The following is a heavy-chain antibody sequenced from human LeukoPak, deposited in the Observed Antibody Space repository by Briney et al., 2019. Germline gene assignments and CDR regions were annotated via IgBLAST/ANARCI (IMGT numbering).Heavy chain of an antibody. D-gene: IGHD7-27*01. CDR2: IIPIFGTA. J-gene: IGHJ4*02. V-gene: IGHV1-69*05. CDR3: ARTLPPLGPDDY. CDR1: GGTFSSYG. Sequence: GASVKVSCKASGGTFSSYGISWVRQAPGQGLEWMGRIIPIFGTANYAQKFQGRVTITTDESTSTAYMELSSLRSDDTALYYCARTLPPLGPDDYRGQGTLVTVSS.